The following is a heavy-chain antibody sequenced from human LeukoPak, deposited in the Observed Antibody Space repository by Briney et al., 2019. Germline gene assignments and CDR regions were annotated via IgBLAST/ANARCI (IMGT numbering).Heavy chain of an antibody. J-gene: IGHJ6*02. CDR1: GFTFSSYA. Sequence: GGSLRLSCAASGFTFSSYAMSWVRKAPGKGLEWVSAISGSGGSTYDADSVKRRFTISRDNSKNTLYLQMNSLRAEDTAVYYRAKGMATGKQYYSYYYGMDVWGQGTTVTVSS. D-gene: IGHD5-24*01. CDR3: AKGMATGKQYYSYYYGMDV. CDR2: ISGSGGST. V-gene: IGHV3-23*01.